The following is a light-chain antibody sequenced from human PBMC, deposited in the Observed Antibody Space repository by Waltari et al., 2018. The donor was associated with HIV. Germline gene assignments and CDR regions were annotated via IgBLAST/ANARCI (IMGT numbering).Light chain of an antibody. CDR1: QLANKS. Sequence: SYELTQPPSVSVSPGQTASITCSGDQLANKSIWLYQQKSGQSPVLVIYHDSKRPPGIPERFSGSSSGHTATLTISKTQTVDEADYYCQTWDNNFYVFGTGTKVTVL. V-gene: IGLV3-1*01. J-gene: IGLJ1*01. CDR3: QTWDNNFYV. CDR2: HDS.